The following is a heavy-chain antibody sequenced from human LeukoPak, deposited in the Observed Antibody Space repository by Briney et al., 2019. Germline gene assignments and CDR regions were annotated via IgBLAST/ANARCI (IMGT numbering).Heavy chain of an antibody. V-gene: IGHV3-20*04. Sequence: GGSLRLSCAASGFTFDDYGISWVRQAPGKGLEWVSGINWNGGRTGYADSVKGRFTISRDNAKNSLYLQMNSLRAEDTALYYCARSTIFGAYYFDYWGQGTLVTVSS. CDR3: ARSTIFGAYYFDY. D-gene: IGHD3-3*01. CDR2: INWNGGRT. J-gene: IGHJ4*02. CDR1: GFTFDDYG.